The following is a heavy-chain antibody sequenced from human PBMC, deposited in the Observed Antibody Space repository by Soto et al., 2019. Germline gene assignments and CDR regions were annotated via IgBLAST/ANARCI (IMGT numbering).Heavy chain of an antibody. Sequence: SETLSLTCAVYGGSFSGYYWSWIRQPPGKGLEWIGEINHSGSTNYNPSLKSRVTISVDTSKNQFSLKLSSVTAADTAVYYCARDRRLITMVRGVSLWFDPWGQGPLVT. V-gene: IGHV4-34*01. D-gene: IGHD3-10*01. CDR3: ARDRRLITMVRGVSLWFDP. CDR1: GGSFSGYY. J-gene: IGHJ5*02. CDR2: INHSGST.